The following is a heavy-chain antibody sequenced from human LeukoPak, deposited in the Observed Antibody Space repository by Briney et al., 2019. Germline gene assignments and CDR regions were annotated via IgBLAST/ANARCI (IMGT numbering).Heavy chain of an antibody. Sequence: GGSLRLSCVAPGFTFSVYEMNWVRQAPGKGLEWASYISASDTSIYYAESVKGRFTISRDNAKSSLYLQMNSLRAEDTAVYYCARSGGYFDLWGQGTLVTVSP. J-gene: IGHJ4*02. CDR1: GFTFSVYE. CDR3: ARSGGYFDL. V-gene: IGHV3-48*03. D-gene: IGHD3-10*01. CDR2: ISASDTSI.